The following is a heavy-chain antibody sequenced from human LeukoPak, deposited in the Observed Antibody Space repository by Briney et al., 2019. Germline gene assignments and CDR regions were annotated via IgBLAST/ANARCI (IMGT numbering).Heavy chain of an antibody. Sequence: SVKVSCKASGGTFSSYAISWVRQAPGQGLEWMGRIIPIFGTANYAQKFQGRVTITTDESTSTAYMELSSLRSEDTAVYYCARDLLGTMVRGTWGQGTMVTVSS. CDR2: IIPIFGTA. CDR3: ARDLLGTMVRGT. D-gene: IGHD3-10*01. CDR1: GGTFSSYA. V-gene: IGHV1-69*05. J-gene: IGHJ3*01.